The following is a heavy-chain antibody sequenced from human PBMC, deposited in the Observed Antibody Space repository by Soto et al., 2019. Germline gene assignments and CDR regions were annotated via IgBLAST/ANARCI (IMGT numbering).Heavy chain of an antibody. CDR3: VRVRNRQTVAFAGVIAKWLDS. J-gene: IGHJ4*02. CDR2: ISYDGSIK. D-gene: IGHD3-16*02. Sequence: GGSLRLCCAASGFTFSRYVMQGVRQGPGKGLEWVRIISYDGSIKYYAESVGGRFTISRDNSKNTLYLQINSLRGEETGTDYCVRVRNRQTVAFAGVIAKWLDSSGRGALVTVPS. V-gene: IGHV3-30-3*01. CDR1: GFTFSRYV.